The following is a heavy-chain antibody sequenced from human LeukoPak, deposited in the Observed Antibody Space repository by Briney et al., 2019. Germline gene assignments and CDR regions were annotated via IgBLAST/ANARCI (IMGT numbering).Heavy chain of an antibody. CDR2: IYPGDSDT. J-gene: IGHJ6*03. Sequence: GESLKISCQGSGYSFTSYWIGWVRQMPGKGLEWMGIIYPGDSDTRYSPSCQGQVTISADKSISTAYLQWSSLKASDTAMYYCARLAAAGKVNYYYYYMDVWGKGTTVTVSS. D-gene: IGHD6-13*01. CDR1: GYSFTSYW. V-gene: IGHV5-51*01. CDR3: ARLAAAGKVNYYYYYMDV.